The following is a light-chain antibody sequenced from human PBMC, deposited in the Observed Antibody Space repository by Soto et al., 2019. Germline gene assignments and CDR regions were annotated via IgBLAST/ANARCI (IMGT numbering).Light chain of an antibody. CDR2: GAS. Sequence: EKVRTQSPATLSLSPGERVTLSCRASQSVSSNLAWYQQKPGQAPRLLIYGASSRATGIPDRFSGSGSGTDFTLTISRLEPEDFAVYYCQQYGSSPLITFGQGTRLEIK. V-gene: IGKV3-20*01. CDR1: QSVSSN. J-gene: IGKJ5*01. CDR3: QQYGSSPLIT.